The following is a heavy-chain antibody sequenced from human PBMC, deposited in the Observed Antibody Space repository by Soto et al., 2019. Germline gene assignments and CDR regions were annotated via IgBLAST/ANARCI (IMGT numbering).Heavy chain of an antibody. J-gene: IGHJ4*02. Sequence: QVQLVESGGGVVQPGRSLRLSCAASGFTFSSYGMHWVRQAPGKGLEWVAVISYDGSNKYYADSVKGRFTISRDNSKSTLYLQMNSLRAEDTAVYYCAKLWRDYGDYGFDYWGQGTLVTVSS. CDR1: GFTFSSYG. V-gene: IGHV3-30*18. CDR2: ISYDGSNK. D-gene: IGHD4-17*01. CDR3: AKLWRDYGDYGFDY.